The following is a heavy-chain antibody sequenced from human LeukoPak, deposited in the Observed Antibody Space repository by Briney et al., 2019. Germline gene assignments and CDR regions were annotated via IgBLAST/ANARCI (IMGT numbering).Heavy chain of an antibody. CDR2: IYTSGST. Sequence: PSETLSLTCTVSGGSISSYYWSWIRQPAGKGLEWIGRIYTSGSTNYNASLKSRVSMSVDTSKDQFSLKLSSVTAADTAVFYCARENSGSYREFDYWGQGTLVTVSS. V-gene: IGHV4-4*07. J-gene: IGHJ4*02. CDR1: GGSISSYY. CDR3: ARENSGSYREFDY. D-gene: IGHD1-26*01.